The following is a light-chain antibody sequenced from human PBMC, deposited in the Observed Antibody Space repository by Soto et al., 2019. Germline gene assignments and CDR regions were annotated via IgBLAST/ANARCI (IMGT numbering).Light chain of an antibody. CDR2: AAS. CDR1: QDIRND. CDR3: LQDYSYPRT. V-gene: IGKV1-6*01. J-gene: IGKJ1*01. Sequence: AIQMTQSPSSLSASVGDRVTITCRASQDIRNDLGWSQKKPGKAPRLLVYAASSLQSGVPSRFSGSGSGSEFTLTISRLRPEDFATYYCLQDYSYPRTFGQGTKVEIK.